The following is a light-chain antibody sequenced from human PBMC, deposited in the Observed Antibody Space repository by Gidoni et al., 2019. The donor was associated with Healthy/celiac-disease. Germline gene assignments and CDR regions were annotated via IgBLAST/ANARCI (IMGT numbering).Light chain of an antibody. V-gene: IGKV3-11*01. Sequence: DIVLTQSLATLSLSPGERATLSCRASQSVSSYLAWYQQKPGQAPRLLIYDASNRATGSPARFSGSGSGTDFTLTISSLEPEDFAVDYCQQRSNWPPITFGGGTKVEIK. CDR2: DAS. CDR3: QQRSNWPPIT. J-gene: IGKJ4*01. CDR1: QSVSSY.